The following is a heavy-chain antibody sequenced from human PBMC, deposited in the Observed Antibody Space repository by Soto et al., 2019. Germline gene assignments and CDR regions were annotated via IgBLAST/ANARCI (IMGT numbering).Heavy chain of an antibody. J-gene: IGHJ6*02. Sequence: SETLSLTCTVSGGSISSGDYYWSWIRQPPGKSLEWIGYIYYSGSTYYNPSLKSRVTISVDTSKNQFSLKLSSVTAADTAVYYCASVGIGRPIAAAPNGYYGMDVWGQGTTVTVSS. D-gene: IGHD6-13*01. CDR1: GGSISSGDYY. CDR2: IYYSGST. CDR3: ASVGIGRPIAAAPNGYYGMDV. V-gene: IGHV4-30-4*01.